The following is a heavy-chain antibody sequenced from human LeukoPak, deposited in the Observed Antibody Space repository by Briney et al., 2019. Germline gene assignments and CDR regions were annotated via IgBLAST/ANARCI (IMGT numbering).Heavy chain of an antibody. CDR1: GFTFSSYG. D-gene: IGHD1-26*01. CDR3: AKGVRWELPVDY. V-gene: IGHV3-30*18. CDR2: ISYDGSNK. Sequence: GGSLRLSCAVSGFTFSSYGMHWVRQAPGKGLEWVAVISYDGSNKYYADSVKGRFTISRDNSKNTLYLQMNSLRGEDTAVCYCAKGVRWELPVDYWGQGTLVTVSS. J-gene: IGHJ4*02.